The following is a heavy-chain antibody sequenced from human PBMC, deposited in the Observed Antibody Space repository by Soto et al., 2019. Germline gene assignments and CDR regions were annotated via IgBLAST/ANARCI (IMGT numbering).Heavy chain of an antibody. V-gene: IGHV3-9*01. CDR1: GFTFDDYA. CDR2: ISWNSGSI. D-gene: IGHD6-6*01. Sequence: GESLRLSCAASGFTFDDYAMHWVRQAPGKGLEWVSGISWNSGSIGYADSVKGRFTISRDNAKNSLYLQMNSLRAEDTALYYCAKDGAARPFAYYYYYYMDVWGKGTTVTVSS. CDR3: AKDGAARPFAYYYYYYMDV. J-gene: IGHJ6*03.